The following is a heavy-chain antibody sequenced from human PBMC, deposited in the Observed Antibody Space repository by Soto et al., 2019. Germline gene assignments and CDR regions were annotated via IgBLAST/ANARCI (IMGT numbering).Heavy chain of an antibody. Sequence: GGSLRLSCVASGFTFSNYGMHWVRQAPGKGPEWVSLISHDGSDAYYADSVKGRFTISRDNSKNTLYLQMNNLRAEDTAIYYCSDLGNYGNWGLRTLVTVSS. CDR2: ISHDGSDA. CDR3: SDLGNYGN. CDR1: GFTFSNYG. D-gene: IGHD1-7*01. V-gene: IGHV3-33*01. J-gene: IGHJ4*02.